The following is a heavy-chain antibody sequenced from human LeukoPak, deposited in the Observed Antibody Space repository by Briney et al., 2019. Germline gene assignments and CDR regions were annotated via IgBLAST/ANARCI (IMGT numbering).Heavy chain of an antibody. CDR1: GLTFSNYA. Sequence: GGSLRLSCAASGLTFSNYAMSWVRQAPGKGLEWVSGISGSGGYTYYADSVKGRFTISRDNSKNTLYLQMNSLRAEDTAIYYGAKDPYYDFWSGYYYFDYWGQGTLVTVSS. CDR2: ISGSGGYT. D-gene: IGHD3-3*01. J-gene: IGHJ4*02. CDR3: AKDPYYDFWSGYYYFDY. V-gene: IGHV3-23*01.